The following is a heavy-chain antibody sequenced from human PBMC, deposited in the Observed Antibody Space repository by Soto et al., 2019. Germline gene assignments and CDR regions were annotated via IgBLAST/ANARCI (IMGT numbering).Heavy chain of an antibody. CDR2: INHRGST. D-gene: IGHD2-15*01. Sequence: QVQLQQWGAGLLKPSETLSLTCAVYGGSFSGFYWSWIRQPPGKGLEWSGEINHRGSTNYNPSLKNLVTRSADTAKNQFSLQLSSVTAADTVVYYCVSNLGSCTSGSCNWDFDLWGRGTLLTVSS. J-gene: IGHJ2*01. CDR3: VSNLGSCTSGSCNWDFDL. V-gene: IGHV4-34*01. CDR1: GGSFSGFY.